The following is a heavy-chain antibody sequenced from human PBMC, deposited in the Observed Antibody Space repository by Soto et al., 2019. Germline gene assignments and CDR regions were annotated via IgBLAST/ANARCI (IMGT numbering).Heavy chain of an antibody. CDR3: ARGHLPGGNTFYYDY. Sequence: QVQLQQWGAGLLKPSETLSLTCTVYGGSFSGNYWSWIRQPPGMGLEWIGEIRHSGTTNYNPSLISRVTISIDTSKNQFSLNLSSVTAADTAIYYCARGHLPGGNTFYYDYWGQGTLVTVSS. CDR1: GGSFSGNY. CDR2: IRHSGTT. D-gene: IGHD2-15*01. J-gene: IGHJ4*02. V-gene: IGHV4-34*01.